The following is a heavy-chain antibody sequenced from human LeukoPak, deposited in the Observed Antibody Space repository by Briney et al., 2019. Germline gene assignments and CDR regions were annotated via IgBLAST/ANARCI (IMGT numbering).Heavy chain of an antibody. Sequence: SETLSLTCAVYGGSFSGYYWSWIRQPPGKGLEWIGEINHSGSTNYNPSLKSRVTISVGTSKNQFSLKLSSVTAADTAVYYCARGLLNLYYYDSSGYYFYFDYWGQGTLVTVSS. CDR2: INHSGST. CDR1: GGSFSGYY. J-gene: IGHJ4*02. CDR3: ARGLLNLYYYDSSGYYFYFDY. V-gene: IGHV4-34*01. D-gene: IGHD3-22*01.